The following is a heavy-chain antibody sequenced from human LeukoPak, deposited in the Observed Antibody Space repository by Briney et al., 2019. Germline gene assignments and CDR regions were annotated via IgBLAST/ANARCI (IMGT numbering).Heavy chain of an antibody. CDR2: IGRGGDTI. J-gene: IGHJ3*02. CDR1: GFTFSNYN. D-gene: IGHD3-9*01. CDR3: ARDDYYFDSHGGGTREFDT. Sequence: GGSLSLSCAASGFTFSNYNMNWVRQAPGKGLEWVSFIGRGGDTIYYADSVKGRLTISRDNAKSSLYLQMNSLRTEDTALYYCARDDYYFDSHGGGTREFDTWGQGTMVIVSS. V-gene: IGHV3-48*01.